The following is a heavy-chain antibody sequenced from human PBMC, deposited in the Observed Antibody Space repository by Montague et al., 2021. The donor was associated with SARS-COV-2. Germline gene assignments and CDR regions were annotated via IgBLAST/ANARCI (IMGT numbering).Heavy chain of an antibody. J-gene: IGHJ5*02. CDR2: IYYTGST. D-gene: IGHD6-13*01. Sequence: SETLSLTCTVSGVSISSYYWTWIRQPPGKGLEWIGHIYYTGSTNYNPSLKSRVTISVDTSKNQFSLRLSSVTAADTAVYYCARGVASSEGNWFDPRGQGTLVTVSS. CDR1: GVSISSYY. V-gene: IGHV4-59*01. CDR3: ARGVASSEGNWFDP.